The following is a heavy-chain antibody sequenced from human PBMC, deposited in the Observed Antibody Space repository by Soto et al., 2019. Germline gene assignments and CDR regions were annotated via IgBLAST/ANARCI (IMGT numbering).Heavy chain of an antibody. Sequence: PSETLSLTCAVYAGSFSGYYWSWIRQPPGKGLGWIGEINHSGSTNYNPSRKSRVTISVDTSKNQFSLKLLSVTTADTALYFCAAGEASSRNVAPYYLDFWGQGALVTVSS. D-gene: IGHD6-13*01. CDR2: INHSGST. J-gene: IGHJ4*02. V-gene: IGHV4-34*01. CDR1: AGSFSGYY. CDR3: AAGEASSRNVAPYYLDF.